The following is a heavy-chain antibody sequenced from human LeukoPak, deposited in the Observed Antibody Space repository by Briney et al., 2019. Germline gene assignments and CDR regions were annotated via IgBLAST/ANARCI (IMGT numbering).Heavy chain of an antibody. V-gene: IGHV4-39*01. D-gene: IGHD2-15*01. CDR1: GGXISSSSYY. CDR3: ARHVSGGSCYFDY. J-gene: IGHJ4*02. Sequence: SETLSLTCTVSGGXISSSSYYWGWIRQPPGKRLEWIGSIYYSGSTYYNPSLKSRVTISVDTSKNQFSLKLSSVTAADTAVYYCARHVSGGSCYFDYWGQGTLVTVSS. CDR2: IYYSGST.